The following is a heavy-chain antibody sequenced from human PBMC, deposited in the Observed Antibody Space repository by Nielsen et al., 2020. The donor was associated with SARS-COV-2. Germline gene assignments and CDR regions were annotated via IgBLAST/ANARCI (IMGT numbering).Heavy chain of an antibody. CDR1: GFTFSDSY. Sequence: GESLKISCAASGFTFSDSYMSWIRLAPGKGLEWISYISASGSYTNYADSLRGRFTISRDNAKNSLYLQMNSLRAEDTAMYYCAKSGNCNGGICYSTEYFQDWGQGTTVTVSS. D-gene: IGHD2-15*01. J-gene: IGHJ1*01. CDR2: ISASGSYT. CDR3: AKSGNCNGGICYSTEYFQD. V-gene: IGHV3-11*03.